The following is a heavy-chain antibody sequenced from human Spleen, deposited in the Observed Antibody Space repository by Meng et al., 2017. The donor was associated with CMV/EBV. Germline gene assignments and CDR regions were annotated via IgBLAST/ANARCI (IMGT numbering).Heavy chain of an antibody. CDR2: ISYDGSNK. CDR1: GFTFSSYA. D-gene: IGHD2-21*01. J-gene: IGHJ4*02. CDR3: LPEGCGGDCYSFDY. V-gene: IGHV3-30*04. Sequence: GGPLRLSCAASGFTFSSYAMHWVRQAPGKGLEWVAVISYDGSNKYYADSVKGRFTISRDNSKNTLYLQMNSLRADDTAVYYCLPEGCGGDCYSFDYWGQGTLVTVSS.